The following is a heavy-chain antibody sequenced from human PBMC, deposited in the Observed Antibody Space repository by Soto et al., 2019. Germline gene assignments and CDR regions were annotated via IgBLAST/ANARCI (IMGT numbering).Heavy chain of an antibody. CDR1: GFTFRGYA. J-gene: IGHJ4*02. CDR3: AKAYCASHSPVDC. V-gene: IGHV3-23*01. CDR2: ISGSGDST. Sequence: EEQLLESGGGLAQPGGSLRLSCSAAGFTFRGYAMSWFRQAPGKGPEWVSGISGSGDSTYHAKSVKGRFIISRDTSKNTLYLEINSLRAEDTAVYYCAKAYCASHSPVDCWGPGNLVAVS. D-gene: IGHD2-21*01.